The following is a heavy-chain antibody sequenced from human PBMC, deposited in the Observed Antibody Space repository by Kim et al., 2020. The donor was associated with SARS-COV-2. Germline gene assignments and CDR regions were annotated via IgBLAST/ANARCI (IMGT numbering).Heavy chain of an antibody. Sequence: ASVKVSCKASGYTFTSYYMHWVRQAPGQGLEWMGIINPSGGSTSYAQKFQGRVTMTRDTSTSTVYMELSSLRSEDTAVYYCAEVFEGSGSGSYYYVGYWGQGTLVTVSS. CDR3: AEVFEGSGSGSYYYVGY. CDR1: GYTFTSYY. V-gene: IGHV1-46*01. J-gene: IGHJ4*02. D-gene: IGHD3-10*01. CDR2: INPSGGST.